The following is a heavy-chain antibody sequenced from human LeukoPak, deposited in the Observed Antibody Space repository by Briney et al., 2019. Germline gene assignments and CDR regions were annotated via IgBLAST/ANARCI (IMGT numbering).Heavy chain of an antibody. V-gene: IGHV1-46*01. Sequence: GASVKVSCKASGYTFTSYYMHWVRQAPGQGLEWMGIINPSGGSTSYAQKFQGRVTMTRDTSTSTVYMELSSLGSEDTAVYYCARRGTSYDFWSGYYVGLFDYWGQGTLVTVSS. D-gene: IGHD3-3*01. CDR1: GYTFTSYY. J-gene: IGHJ4*02. CDR2: INPSGGST. CDR3: ARRGTSYDFWSGYYVGLFDY.